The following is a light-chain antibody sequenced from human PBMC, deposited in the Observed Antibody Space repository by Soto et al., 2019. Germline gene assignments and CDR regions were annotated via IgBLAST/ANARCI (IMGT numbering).Light chain of an antibody. Sequence: EIVLTQSPGTRSLSPGERATLSCRTSQSVSSKYLALYQQKPGQAPRLLIYGASSRATGIPDRFSGIGSGTDTTLTISRLENEAAAVYYRQQYGSSGRTFGQGTKVDIK. V-gene: IGKV3-20*01. CDR1: QSVSSKY. J-gene: IGKJ1*01. CDR2: GAS. CDR3: QQYGSSGRT.